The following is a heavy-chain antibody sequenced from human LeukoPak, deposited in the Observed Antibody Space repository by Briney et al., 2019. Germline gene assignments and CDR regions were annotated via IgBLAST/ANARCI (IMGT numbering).Heavy chain of an antibody. D-gene: IGHD3-3*01. Sequence: PGGSLRLSCAASGFTFNNYCMNWVRQAPGKGLEWVSSISSSSNYIYYADSVKGRFTVSRDNAKNSLYLQMNSLRAEDTAVYYCARDLTDDLWSGYHFDYWGQGTLVTVSS. CDR3: ARDLTDDLWSGYHFDY. V-gene: IGHV3-21*01. CDR2: ISSSSNYI. J-gene: IGHJ4*02. CDR1: GFTFNNYC.